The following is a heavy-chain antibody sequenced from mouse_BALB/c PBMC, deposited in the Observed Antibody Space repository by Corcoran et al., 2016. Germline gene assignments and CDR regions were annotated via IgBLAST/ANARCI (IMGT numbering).Heavy chain of an antibody. V-gene: IGHV1S135*01. CDR1: GYSFTSYY. J-gene: IGHJ3*01. CDR2: IDPFNGGT. Sequence: EIQLQQSGPELMKPGASVKISCKASGYSFTSYYMHWVKQSHGKSLEWIGYIDPFNGGTSYNQKFKGKATLTVDKSSSTAYMHLSSLTSEDSAVYYCARGGTGPWFAYWGQGTLVTVSA. D-gene: IGHD4-1*01. CDR3: ARGGTGPWFAY.